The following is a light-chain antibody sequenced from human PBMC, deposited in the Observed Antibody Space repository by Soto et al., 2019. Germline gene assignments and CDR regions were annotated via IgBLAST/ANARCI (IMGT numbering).Light chain of an antibody. CDR2: EVT. Sequence: QSALTQPASVSGSPGQSITISCTGTSNDVGGYDYVSWYQQYPGKAPKLIIYEVTSRPSGVSDRFSGSKSGNTASLTLSGVQADDEADYHCSSYTSYNHVVFGGGTKLTVL. CDR3: SSYTSYNHVV. V-gene: IGLV2-14*01. CDR1: SNDVGGYDY. J-gene: IGLJ2*01.